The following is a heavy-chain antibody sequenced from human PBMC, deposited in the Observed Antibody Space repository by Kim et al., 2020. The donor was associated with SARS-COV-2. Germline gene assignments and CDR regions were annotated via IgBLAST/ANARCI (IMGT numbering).Heavy chain of an antibody. Sequence: PPLMSRVTLSVDTSKTQFSLKLSSVTAADTAVYYCAGEMATILSYYYGMDVWGQGTTVTVSS. V-gene: IGHV4-39*01. J-gene: IGHJ6*02. CDR3: AGEMATILSYYYGMDV. D-gene: IGHD5-12*01.